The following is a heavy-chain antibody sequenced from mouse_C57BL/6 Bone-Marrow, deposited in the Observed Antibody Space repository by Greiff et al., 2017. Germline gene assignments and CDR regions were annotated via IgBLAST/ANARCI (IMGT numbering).Heavy chain of an antibody. J-gene: IGHJ4*01. D-gene: IGHD4-1*01. Sequence: VQLKESGPGLVAPSQSLSITCTVSGFSLTSYGVHWVRQPPGKGLEWLVVIWSDGSTTYNSALKSRLSISKDNSKSQVFLKMNSLQTDDTAMYYCARHIPTGFYAMDYWGQGTSVTVSS. V-gene: IGHV2-6-1*01. CDR2: IWSDGST. CDR1: GFSLTSYG. CDR3: ARHIPTGFYAMDY.